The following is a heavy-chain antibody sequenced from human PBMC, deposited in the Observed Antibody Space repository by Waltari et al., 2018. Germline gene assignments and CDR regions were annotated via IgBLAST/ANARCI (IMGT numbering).Heavy chain of an antibody. CDR3: AKEVGATTAFLFDI. Sequence: EVQLVESGGGLVQPGRSLRLSCAASGFTFDDYAMHWVRQAPGKGLEWVSGISWNRGSIGYADSGKGRFTISRDNAKNSLYLQRNSLRAEDTALYYCAKEVGATTAFLFDIWGQGTMVTVSS. CDR1: GFTFDDYA. CDR2: ISWNRGSI. V-gene: IGHV3-9*01. D-gene: IGHD1-26*01. J-gene: IGHJ3*02.